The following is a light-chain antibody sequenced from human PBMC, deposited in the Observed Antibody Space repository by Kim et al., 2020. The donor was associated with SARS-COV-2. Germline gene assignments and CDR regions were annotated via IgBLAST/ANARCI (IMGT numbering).Light chain of an antibody. CDR3: QQRGNWPPT. Sequence: SPGDTATLSCRASQSVSSYLAWYQQKPGQAPRLLIYDASNRATGIPARFSGSGSGTDFTLTISSLEPEDFAVYYYQQRGNWPPTFGQGTKVDIK. CDR2: DAS. CDR1: QSVSSY. V-gene: IGKV3-11*01. J-gene: IGKJ1*01.